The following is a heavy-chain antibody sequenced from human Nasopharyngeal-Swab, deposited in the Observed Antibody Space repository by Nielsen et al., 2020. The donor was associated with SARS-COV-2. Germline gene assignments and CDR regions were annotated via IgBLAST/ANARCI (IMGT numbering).Heavy chain of an antibody. J-gene: IGHJ4*02. V-gene: IGHV3-33*01. D-gene: IGHD2-15*01. Sequence: GESLKISCAASGFTFSSYGMHWVRQAPGKGLEWVAVIWYDGSNKYYADSVKGRFTISRDNSKNTLYLQMNSLRAEDTAVYYCATPGTRCSGDTCNMWVFDYWGQGTLVTVSS. CDR2: IWYDGSNK. CDR3: ATPGTRCSGDTCNMWVFDY. CDR1: GFTFSSYG.